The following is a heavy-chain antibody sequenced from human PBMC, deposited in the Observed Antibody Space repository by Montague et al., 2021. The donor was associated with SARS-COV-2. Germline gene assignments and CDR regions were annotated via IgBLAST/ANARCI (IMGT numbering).Heavy chain of an antibody. CDR2: IWYDGSNK. V-gene: IGHV3-33*01. CDR3: ARDSRGDSEHFDY. Sequence: SLRLSCAASGFTFRRYGMHWVRQAPGKGLEWVAVIWYDGSNKYYSDSVXGRFTISRDNSKNTLYLQMNSLRAEDTAVYYCARDSRGDSEHFDYWGQRTLVTVSS. CDR1: GFTFRRYG. D-gene: IGHD3-10*01. J-gene: IGHJ4*02.